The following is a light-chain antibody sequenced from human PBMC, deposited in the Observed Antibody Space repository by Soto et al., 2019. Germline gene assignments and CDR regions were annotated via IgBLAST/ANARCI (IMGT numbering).Light chain of an antibody. CDR1: QSISSY. CDR2: AAS. V-gene: IGKV1-39*01. J-gene: IGKJ1*01. Sequence: DIQMTQSQASLSASIGDRVTITCLASQSISSYLNWYQQKPGKAPKLLIYAASSLQSGVPSRFSGSGSGTDFTLTISSLQPEDFATYYCQQSYSTPWTFGQGTMVDIK. CDR3: QQSYSTPWT.